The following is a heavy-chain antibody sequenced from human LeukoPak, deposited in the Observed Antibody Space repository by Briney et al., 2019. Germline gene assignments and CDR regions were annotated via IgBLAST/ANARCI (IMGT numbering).Heavy chain of an antibody. CDR1: GFTFSSYW. D-gene: IGHD3-16*02. CDR2: VDTDGTST. V-gene: IGHV3-74*01. Sequence: GGSLRLSCAASGFTFSSYWMHWVRQAPGKGLVWVSRVDTDGTSTNYADSVKGRFTISRDNAKNTLYLQMNSLRAEGTGVYYCARGRQLSSAAYYFAYWGQGALVTVSS. CDR3: ARGRQLSSAAYYFAY. J-gene: IGHJ4*02.